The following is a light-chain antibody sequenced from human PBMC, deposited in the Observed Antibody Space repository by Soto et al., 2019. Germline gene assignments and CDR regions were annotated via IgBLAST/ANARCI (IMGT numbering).Light chain of an antibody. Sequence: EIVLTQSPGTLSLSPGERATLSCRASQSVSSSYLAWCQQKPGQPPRLLIYGASNRATGIPDRFSGSGSGTDFTLTISSLEPEDFAVYFCHQRNKFGQGTRLEIK. CDR2: GAS. CDR3: HQRNK. V-gene: IGKV3D-20*02. J-gene: IGKJ5*01. CDR1: QSVSSSY.